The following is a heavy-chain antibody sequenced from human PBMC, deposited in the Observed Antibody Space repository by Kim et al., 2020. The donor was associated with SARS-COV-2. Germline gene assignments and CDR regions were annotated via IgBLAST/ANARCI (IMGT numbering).Heavy chain of an antibody. CDR3: ARDSYDILTGGSYY. Sequence: GGSLRLSCAASGFTFSSYSMNWVRQAPGKGLEWVSSISSSSSYIYYADSVKGRFTISRDNAKNSLYLQMNSLRAEDTAVYYCARDSYDILTGGSYYWGQGTLVSVSS. V-gene: IGHV3-21*01. CDR1: GFTFSSYS. J-gene: IGHJ4*02. CDR2: ISSSSSYI. D-gene: IGHD3-9*01.